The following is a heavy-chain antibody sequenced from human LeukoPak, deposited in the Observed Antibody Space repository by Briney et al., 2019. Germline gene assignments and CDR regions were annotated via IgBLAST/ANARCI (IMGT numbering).Heavy chain of an antibody. CDR1: GDTVSSNSAA. J-gene: IGHJ4*02. CDR2: TYYRSKWYN. D-gene: IGHD6-13*01. V-gene: IGHV6-1*01. Sequence: SQTLSLTCAISGDTVSSNSAAWNWIRQSPSRGLEWLGRTYYRSKWYNDYAVSVKSRITINPDTSKNQFSLQLKSVTPEATAIYFCARSPGIAAAGSDYWGQGTLVTVSS. CDR3: ARSPGIAAAGSDY.